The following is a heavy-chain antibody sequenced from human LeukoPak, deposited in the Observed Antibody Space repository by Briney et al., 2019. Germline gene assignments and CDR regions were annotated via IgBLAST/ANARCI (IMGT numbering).Heavy chain of an antibody. Sequence: ASVKVSCKASGYTFTVYHMHWVRQAPGQGLEWMGWISAYNGNTNYAQKLQGRVTMTTDTSTSTAYMELRSLRSDDTAVYYCARDHPYYDFWSGYYKGEGFDPWGQGTLVTVSS. CDR3: ARDHPYYDFWSGYYKGEGFDP. D-gene: IGHD3-3*01. CDR2: ISAYNGNT. CDR1: GYTFTVYH. V-gene: IGHV1-18*04. J-gene: IGHJ5*02.